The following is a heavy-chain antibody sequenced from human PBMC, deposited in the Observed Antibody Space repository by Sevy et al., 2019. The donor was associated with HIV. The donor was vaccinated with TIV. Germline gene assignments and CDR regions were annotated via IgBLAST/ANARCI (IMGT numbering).Heavy chain of an antibody. CDR2: INPNSRGT. D-gene: IGHD3-9*01. J-gene: IGHJ4*02. CDR3: ARSDYDILTGYATTGDY. V-gene: IGHV1-2*06. Sequence: VTVKVSCKASGYTFTGYYMHWVRQAPRQGLERTGRINPNSRGTNYAQKFQGRVTMTRDTSISTAYMELSRLRSDDTAVYYCARSDYDILTGYATTGDYWGQGTLVTVSS. CDR1: GYTFTGYY.